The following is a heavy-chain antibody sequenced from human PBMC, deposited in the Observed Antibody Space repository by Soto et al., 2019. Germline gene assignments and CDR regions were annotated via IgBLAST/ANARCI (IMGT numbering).Heavy chain of an antibody. V-gene: IGHV3-74*01. CDR3: AKVASGSYDWFDP. J-gene: IGHJ5*02. CDR1: KFSFSGYW. CDR2: VNPDGSTT. D-gene: IGHD1-26*01. Sequence: EVQLVESGGGLVQPGGSLRLSCAASKFSFSGYWMHWVRQAPGKGLMWVSRVNPDGSTTTYADSVKGRFTISRDNAKNTVFLKMNSRRADETAVYYCAKVASGSYDWFDPWGQGTLVTVSS.